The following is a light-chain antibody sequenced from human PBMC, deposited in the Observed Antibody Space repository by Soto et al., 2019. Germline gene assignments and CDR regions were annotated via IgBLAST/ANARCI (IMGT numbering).Light chain of an antibody. J-gene: IGKJ5*01. CDR2: DAS. V-gene: IGKV1-33*01. CDR1: QDISNY. Sequence: DIQMTQSPSSLSASVGDRVTITCQASQDISNYLNWYQQKPGKAPKLLIYDASNLETGVPSRFSGSGSGTDFTFTISSLQPEDIATYYCQQYDNLPLTVAQGTLLEIK. CDR3: QQYDNLPLT.